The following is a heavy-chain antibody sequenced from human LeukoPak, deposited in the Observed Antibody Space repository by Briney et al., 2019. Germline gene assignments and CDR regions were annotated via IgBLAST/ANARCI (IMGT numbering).Heavy chain of an antibody. V-gene: IGHV4-31*03. CDR2: IYYSGST. Sequence: SQTLSLTCTVSGGSISSGGYYWSWIRQHPGKGLEWIGYIYYSGSTYYNPSLKSRVTISVDTSKNQFSLKLSSVTAADTAVYYCARDKWPRGWFDPRGQGTLVTVSS. J-gene: IGHJ5*02. CDR3: ARDKWPRGWFDP. CDR1: GGSISSGGYY. D-gene: IGHD5-12*01.